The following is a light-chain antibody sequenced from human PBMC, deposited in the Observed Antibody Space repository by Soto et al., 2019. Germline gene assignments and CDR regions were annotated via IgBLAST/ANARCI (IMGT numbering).Light chain of an antibody. V-gene: IGKV3-11*01. CDR2: EAS. J-gene: IGKJ4*01. Sequence: EIVLTQSPATLSLSPGEGATLSCRASQSVSSYLAWYQQKPGQAPRLLIYEASNRATGIPARFSGSGSGTDFTLTISSLEPEDFAVYYCQQRSNWPLTFGGGTKVEIK. CDR3: QQRSNWPLT. CDR1: QSVSSY.